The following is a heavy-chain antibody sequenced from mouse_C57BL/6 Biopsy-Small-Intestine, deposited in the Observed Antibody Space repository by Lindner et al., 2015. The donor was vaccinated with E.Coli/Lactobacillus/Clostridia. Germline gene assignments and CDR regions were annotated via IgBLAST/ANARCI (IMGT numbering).Heavy chain of an antibody. V-gene: IGHV1-82*01. Sequence: VQLQESGPELVKPGASVKISCKASGYAFSSSWMNWVKQRPGKGLEWIGRIYPGDGDTNYNGKFKGKATLTADKSSSTAYMQLSSLTSEDSAVYFCARKNWGWYFDVWGTGTTVTVSS. CDR3: ARKNWGWYFDV. CDR2: IYPGDGDT. CDR1: GYAFSSSW. J-gene: IGHJ1*03.